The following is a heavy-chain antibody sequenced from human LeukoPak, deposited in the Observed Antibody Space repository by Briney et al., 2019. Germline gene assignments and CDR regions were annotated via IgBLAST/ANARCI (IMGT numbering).Heavy chain of an antibody. CDR2: ISGSCGST. Sequence: GGPLRLSCAASVYTFISYAMSWLRQAPGKALEWVSAISGSCGSTYYADSVKGRFTISRDNSKNTLYLQMNSLRAEDTAVYYCAKDPPMVRCDYWGQGTVVTVSS. J-gene: IGHJ4*02. CDR3: AKDPPMVRCDY. CDR1: VYTFISYA. D-gene: IGHD3-10*01. V-gene: IGHV3-23*01.